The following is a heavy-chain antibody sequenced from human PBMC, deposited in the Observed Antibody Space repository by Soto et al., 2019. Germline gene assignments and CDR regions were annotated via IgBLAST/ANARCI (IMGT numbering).Heavy chain of an antibody. CDR2: LSSSGGTI. Sequence: QVQLVESGGGLVKPGGSLRLSCAASGFTFSDYYMSWIRQAPGKGLEWVSYLSSSGGTIYYADSVKGRLTISRDNAKNSLYLQMHSLRAEDTAVYYCARGFQLMVFAEFDYWGQGTLVTVSS. D-gene: IGHD2-8*01. V-gene: IGHV3-11*01. CDR1: GFTFSDYY. CDR3: ARGFQLMVFAEFDY. J-gene: IGHJ4*02.